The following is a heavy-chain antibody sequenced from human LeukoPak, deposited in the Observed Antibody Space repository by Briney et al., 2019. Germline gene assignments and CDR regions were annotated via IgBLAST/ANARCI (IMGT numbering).Heavy chain of an antibody. CDR3: ARPEYSISWYY. CDR1: GGSFSGYY. Sequence: PSETLSLTCAVYGGSFSGYYWTWIRQPPGKGLEWIGEVNHSGTTNYKPSLKSRVTISVDKSKNHFSLKLTSVTAADTAVYYCARPEYSISWYYWGQGPLVTVS. V-gene: IGHV4-34*01. CDR2: VNHSGTT. D-gene: IGHD6-13*01. J-gene: IGHJ4*02.